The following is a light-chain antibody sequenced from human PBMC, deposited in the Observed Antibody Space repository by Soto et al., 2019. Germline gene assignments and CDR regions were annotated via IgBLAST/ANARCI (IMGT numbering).Light chain of an antibody. J-gene: IGKJ1*01. CDR3: QQYGRSGT. CDR1: QSVSTY. V-gene: IGKV3-20*01. Sequence: IALTQSPGTLSLSPRERPTLSCRASQSVSTYLAWYQQKPGQAPRLLIYDASNRATGIPARFSGSGSGTDFTLTISRLEPEDFAVYYCQQYGRSGTFGQGTKVDIK. CDR2: DAS.